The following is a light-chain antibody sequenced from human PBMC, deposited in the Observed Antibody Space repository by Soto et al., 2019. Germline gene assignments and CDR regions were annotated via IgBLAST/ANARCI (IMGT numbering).Light chain of an antibody. V-gene: IGKV3-11*01. CDR3: QQRSRWPWT. CDR2: DSS. J-gene: IGKJ1*01. CDR1: QGVWGY. Sequence: EIVLTQSPGTLSLSPGERATLSCGASQGVWGYVAWYQQKPGQAPRLLIYDSSKRATGIPARFSGSGSGTDFTLTISSLEPEDFAVYYCQQRSRWPWTFGQGTKVDIK.